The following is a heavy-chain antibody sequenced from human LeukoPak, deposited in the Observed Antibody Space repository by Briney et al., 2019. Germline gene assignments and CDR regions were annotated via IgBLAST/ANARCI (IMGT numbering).Heavy chain of an antibody. CDR2: ISSSSSYI. CDR1: GFTFSSYN. D-gene: IGHD3-22*01. CDR3: ARDLELVYYDSSGYDY. Sequence: GGSLRLSCTASGFTFSSYNMNWVRQAPGKGLEWVSSISSSSSYIYYADSVKGRFTISRDNAKNTLYLQMNSLRAEDTAVYYCARDLELVYYDSSGYDYWGQGTLVIVSS. V-gene: IGHV3-21*06. J-gene: IGHJ4*02.